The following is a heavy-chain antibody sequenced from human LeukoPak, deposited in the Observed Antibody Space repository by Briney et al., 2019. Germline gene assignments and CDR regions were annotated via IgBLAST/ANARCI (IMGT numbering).Heavy chain of an antibody. CDR3: ARGISTFSGYGY. CDR2: IYYSGST. Sequence: SETLSLTCTVSGGSISSSSYYWGWIRQPPGKGLEWIGSIYYSGSTYYNPSLKSRVTISVDTSKNQFSLKLSSVTAADTAVYYCARGISTFSGYGYWGQGTLVTVSS. V-gene: IGHV4-39*07. J-gene: IGHJ4*02. D-gene: IGHD3-22*01. CDR1: GGSISSSSYY.